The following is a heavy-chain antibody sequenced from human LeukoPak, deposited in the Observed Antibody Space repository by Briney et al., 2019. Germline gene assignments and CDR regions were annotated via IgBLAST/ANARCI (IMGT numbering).Heavy chain of an antibody. V-gene: IGHV3-23*03. CDR2: IYAGGDT. CDR1: GFTFSNYA. J-gene: IGHJ4*02. Sequence: GGSLRLSCSASGFTFSNYAMSWVRQAPGKGLEFVSVIYAGGDTFYADSVKGRFTISRDSSKNTLYLQMSSLTAADTAVYYCAQARSSSGYGPLGFYWGQGTLVTVSS. CDR3: AQARSSSGYGPLGFY. D-gene: IGHD5-12*01.